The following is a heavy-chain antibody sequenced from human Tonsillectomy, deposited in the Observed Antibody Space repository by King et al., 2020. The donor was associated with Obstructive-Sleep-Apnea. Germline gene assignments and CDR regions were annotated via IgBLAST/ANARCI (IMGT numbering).Heavy chain of an antibody. CDR3: ARHSLYYYDSSGLTYWYFDL. V-gene: IGHV5-10-1*01. J-gene: IGHJ2*01. D-gene: IGHD3-22*01. CDR1: GYSFTSYW. CDR2: IDPSDSYT. Sequence: QLVQSGAEVKKPGESLRISCKGSGYSFTSYWINWVRQMPGKGLEWMGRIDPSDSYTNYSPSFQGHVTISPDKSISTAYLKWSSLKASDTAMYYCARHSLYYYDSSGLTYWYFDLWGRGTLVTVSS.